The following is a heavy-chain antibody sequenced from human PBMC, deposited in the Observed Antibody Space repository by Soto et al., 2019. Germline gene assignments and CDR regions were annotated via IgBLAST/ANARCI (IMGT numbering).Heavy chain of an antibody. CDR3: ARRYCISTSCHYYGMDV. Sequence: SVKVSCKASGYTFTSYAMHWVRQAPGKGLEWMGGIIPIFRTANYAQKFQGRVTVTADESTSTAYMELSSLRSEDTAVYYCARRYCISTSCHYYGMDVWGQGTSDTVSS. V-gene: IGHV1-69*13. CDR2: IIPIFRTA. CDR1: GYTFTSYA. J-gene: IGHJ6*02. D-gene: IGHD2-2*01.